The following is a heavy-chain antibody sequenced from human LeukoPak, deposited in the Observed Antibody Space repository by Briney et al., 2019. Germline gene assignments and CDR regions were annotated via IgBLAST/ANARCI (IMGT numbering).Heavy chain of an antibody. CDR3: AKVTWSSSGSDY. CDR2: INKSGGCT. V-gene: IGHV3-23*01. Sequence: GGSLRLSCAASGFTFSRYYMSWVRRAPGKGLEWGSGINKSGGCTYYADPVKGRFTMSRDNSKNTLFLQMNSLRAEDTAVYYCAKVTWSSSGSDYWGQGTLVTVSS. D-gene: IGHD6-19*01. J-gene: IGHJ4*02. CDR1: GFTFSRYY.